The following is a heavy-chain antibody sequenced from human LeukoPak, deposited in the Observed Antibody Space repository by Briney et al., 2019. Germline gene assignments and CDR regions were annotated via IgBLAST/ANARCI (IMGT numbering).Heavy chain of an antibody. Sequence: SETLSLTCTVSGDSIRSSSYYWGWVRQPPGKGLEWIGTIYYSGSTYYNPSLKSRVTISVDTSKNQFSLKLNSVTAADTAVYYCALEHLYSSSWPTGTPWGQGTLVTVSS. CDR3: ALEHLYSSSWPTGTP. J-gene: IGHJ5*02. V-gene: IGHV4-39*07. D-gene: IGHD6-13*01. CDR1: GDSIRSSSYY. CDR2: IYYSGST.